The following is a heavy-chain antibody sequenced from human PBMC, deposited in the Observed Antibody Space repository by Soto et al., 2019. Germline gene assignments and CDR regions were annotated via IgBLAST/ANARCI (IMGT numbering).Heavy chain of an antibody. D-gene: IGHD3-10*01. CDR2: ISWNSGSI. CDR3: AKGGLTGSYYYYYMDV. CDR1: GFTFDDYA. Sequence: GGSLRLSCAASGFTFDDYAMHWVRQAPGKGLEWVSGISWNSGSIGYADSVKGRFTISRDNAKNSLYLQMNSLRAEDTALYYCAKGGLTGSYYYYYMDVWGKGTTVTVSS. V-gene: IGHV3-9*01. J-gene: IGHJ6*03.